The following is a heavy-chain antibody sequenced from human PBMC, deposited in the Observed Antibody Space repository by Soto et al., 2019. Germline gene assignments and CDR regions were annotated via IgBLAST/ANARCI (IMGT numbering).Heavy chain of an antibody. V-gene: IGHV1-69*13. CDR3: AKDHGAAAGYY. CDR1: GVTFGGYA. CDR2: ITPLYGTA. J-gene: IGHJ4*02. Sequence: ASVKVSCKASGVTFGGYAITWVRQAPGQGLEWIGGITPLYGTANYAQKFQGRVTITADESTSTAYMELSSLRSEDTAVYYCAKDHGAAAGYYWGQGTLVTVSS. D-gene: IGHD6-13*01.